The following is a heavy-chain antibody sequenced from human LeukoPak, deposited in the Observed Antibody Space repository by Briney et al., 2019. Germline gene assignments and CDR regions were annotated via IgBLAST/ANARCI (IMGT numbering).Heavy chain of an antibody. V-gene: IGHV4-59*01. CDR2: IYYSGAPT. CDR1: GDSISSYW. CDR3: ARDSRGGGPDFDY. Sequence: SETLSLTCTVSGDSISSYWWAWIRQPPGKGLEWIGYIYYSGAPTSHNPPPKSRVTISIDTSRNQFSLRLNSVTAADTAVYYCARDSRGGGPDFDYWGQGTLVTVSS. D-gene: IGHD3-16*01. J-gene: IGHJ4*02.